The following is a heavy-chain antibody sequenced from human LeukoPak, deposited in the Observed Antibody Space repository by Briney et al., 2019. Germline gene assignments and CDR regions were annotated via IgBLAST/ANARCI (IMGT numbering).Heavy chain of an antibody. CDR1: GYTFTSYD. CDR3: ARSVEDYYDSSGYAT. CDR2: MNPNSGNT. J-gene: IGHJ3*01. Sequence: ASVKVSCKASGYTFTSYDINWVRQATGQGLEWMGWMNPNSGNTGYAQKFQGRVTMTRNTSISTAYMELSSLRSEDTAVYYCARSVEDYYDSSGYATWGQGTMVIVSS. V-gene: IGHV1-8*01. D-gene: IGHD3-22*01.